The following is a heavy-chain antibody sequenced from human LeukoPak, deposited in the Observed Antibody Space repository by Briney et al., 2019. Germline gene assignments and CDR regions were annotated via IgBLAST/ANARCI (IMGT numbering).Heavy chain of an antibody. Sequence: ASVRVSSKVSGYTLTELSMHWVRQAPGKGGGRMGGFDPEDGETIYAQKFQGRVTMTEDTSTDTAYMELSSLRSEDTAVYYCATSATSYFFDYWGQGTLVTVSS. J-gene: IGHJ4*02. CDR2: FDPEDGET. CDR3: ATSATSYFFDY. D-gene: IGHD1-26*01. CDR1: GYTLTELS. V-gene: IGHV1-24*01.